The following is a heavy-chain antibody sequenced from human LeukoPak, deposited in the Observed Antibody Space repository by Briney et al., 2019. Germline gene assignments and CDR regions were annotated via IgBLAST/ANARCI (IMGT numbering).Heavy chain of an antibody. V-gene: IGHV4-39*07. CDR2: IYYSGST. D-gene: IGHD1-1*01. Sequence: PSETLSLTCTVSGGSISSSSYCWGWIRQPPGKGLEWIGSIYYSGSTYYNPSLKSRVTVSVDTSKNQFSLKLSSVSAADTAVYYCARGGGWGNWNDAVDYWGQGTLVTVSS. CDR3: ARGGGWGNWNDAVDY. J-gene: IGHJ4*02. CDR1: GGSISSSSYC.